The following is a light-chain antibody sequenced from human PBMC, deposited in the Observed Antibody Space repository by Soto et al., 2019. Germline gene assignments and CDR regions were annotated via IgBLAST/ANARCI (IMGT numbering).Light chain of an antibody. CDR1: QSVINRY. V-gene: IGKV3-20*01. Sequence: EIVLTQSPSTLSLSPGERATLSCRASQSVINRYLTWYQQKPGQAPRLLIHGASTRATGTPDRFSGSGSGTDFTLTINRLEPEDFAVYYCQQFGGSSYTFGQGTRVEIK. CDR2: GAS. J-gene: IGKJ2*01. CDR3: QQFGGSSYT.